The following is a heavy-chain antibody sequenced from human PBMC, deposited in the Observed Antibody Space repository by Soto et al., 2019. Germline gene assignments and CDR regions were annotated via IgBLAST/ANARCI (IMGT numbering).Heavy chain of an antibody. CDR3: AREDTIFGVVIGCMDV. CDR2: ISSSSSYI. V-gene: IGHV3-21*01. D-gene: IGHD3-3*01. CDR1: GFTFSSYS. Sequence: GGSLRLSCAASGFTFSSYSMNWVRQAPGKGLEWVSSISSSSSYIYYADPVKGRFTISRDNAKNPLYLQMNSLRAEDTAVYYCAREDTIFGVVIGCMDVWGQGTTVTVSS. J-gene: IGHJ6*02.